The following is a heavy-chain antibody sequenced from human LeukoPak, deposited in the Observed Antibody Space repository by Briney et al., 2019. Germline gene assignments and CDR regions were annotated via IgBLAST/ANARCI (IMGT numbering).Heavy chain of an antibody. CDR1: GGSFSGYY. CDR3: ARVNYFDSSGYYYPDY. V-gene: IGHV4-34*01. D-gene: IGHD3-22*01. J-gene: IGHJ4*02. Sequence: SETLSLTCAVYGGSFSGYYWSWIRQPPGKGLEWIGEINHSGSTNYNPSLKSRVTISLDTSKNQFSLKLNSVSGADTAVYYCARVNYFDSSGYYYPDYWGQGTLVTVSS. CDR2: INHSGST.